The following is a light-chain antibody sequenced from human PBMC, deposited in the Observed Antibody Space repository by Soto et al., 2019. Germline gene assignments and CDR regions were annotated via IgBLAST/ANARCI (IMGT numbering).Light chain of an antibody. CDR1: SSDIGGYNY. CDR2: DVS. Sequence: QSALTQPASVSGSPGQSITISCTGTSSDIGGYNYVSWYQQHPGKVPKLMIYDVSNRPSGVSDRISGSKSGNTASLTISGLQPEDEAVYYCASYTGSSTWVFGGGTKLTVL. CDR3: ASYTGSSTWV. J-gene: IGLJ3*02. V-gene: IGLV2-14*01.